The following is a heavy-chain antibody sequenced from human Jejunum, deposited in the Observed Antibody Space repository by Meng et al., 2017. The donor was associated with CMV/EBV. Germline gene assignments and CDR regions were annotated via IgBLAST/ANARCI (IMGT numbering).Heavy chain of an antibody. V-gene: IGHV1-69*05. CDR1: GGTFSSYA. CDR2: IIPLIDIP. D-gene: IGHD1-26*01. CDR3: ARREGGNYVFDS. Sequence: ASGGTFSSYAIVWVRQAPGQGLGWMGGIIPLIDIPDYAKKFQGRVTFSTDESSTTAYMEVSSLRSADTAVYYCARREGGNYVFDSWGQGTLVTVSS. J-gene: IGHJ4*02.